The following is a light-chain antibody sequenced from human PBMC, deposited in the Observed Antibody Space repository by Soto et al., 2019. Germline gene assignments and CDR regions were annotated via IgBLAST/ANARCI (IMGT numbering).Light chain of an antibody. J-gene: IGKJ1*01. Sequence: EVVMTQSPATLSVSPGERATLSCRASETVATNLAWYQQKPGQAPRLLISGASTRAAGISDRFRGSGSGTEFTITISSLRSEDSAIYYCQQYFEWPPMTFGQGTMVDIK. V-gene: IGKV3-15*01. CDR2: GAS. CDR1: ETVATN. CDR3: QQYFEWPPMT.